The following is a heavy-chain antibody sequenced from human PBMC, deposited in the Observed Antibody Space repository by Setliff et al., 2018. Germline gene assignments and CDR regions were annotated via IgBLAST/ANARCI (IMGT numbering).Heavy chain of an antibody. D-gene: IGHD3-22*01. Sequence: VASVKVSCKASGGTFSTYAISWVRQAPGQGLEWMGGIIPIFGTANYAQKFQGRVTITADESPSTAYMELSSLRSEDTAVYYCARDGDNYYDSSGYYLNHAFDIWGQGTMVTVSS. CDR1: GGTFSTYA. CDR2: IIPIFGTA. V-gene: IGHV1-69*13. J-gene: IGHJ3*02. CDR3: ARDGDNYYDSSGYYLNHAFDI.